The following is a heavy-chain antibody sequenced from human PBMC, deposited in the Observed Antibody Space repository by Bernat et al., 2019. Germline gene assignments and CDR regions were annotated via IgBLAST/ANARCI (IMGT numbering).Heavy chain of an antibody. Sequence: QLQLQESGPGLVKPSETLSLTCTVSGGSISSSSYYWGWIRQPPGKGLEWIVTIYYSGTTYYNPYLKSRVTISVDTSKNQFSLKLSSVTVADTAVYYCARRIAGTARQNAFDIWGQGTMVTVSS. D-gene: IGHD1-20*01. J-gene: IGHJ3*02. CDR2: IYYSGTT. CDR1: GGSISSSSYY. V-gene: IGHV4-39*01. CDR3: ARRIAGTARQNAFDI.